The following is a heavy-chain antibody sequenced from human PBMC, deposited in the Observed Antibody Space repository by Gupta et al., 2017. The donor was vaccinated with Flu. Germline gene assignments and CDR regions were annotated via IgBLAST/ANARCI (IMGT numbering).Heavy chain of an antibody. D-gene: IGHD6-13*01. V-gene: IGHV3-23*01. Sequence: EVQLLESGGGVVQPGESLRLSCVVYGLPFSDYALNWVRQAPGKGQEARASVGAGGDRTYYSDSVMGRFTISRDNSKNTIYLQMNSRGGDDTAVYYCAKDRSGNPAIDYWGQGALVTVSA. CDR3: AKDRSGNPAIDY. J-gene: IGHJ4*02. CDR1: GLPFSDYA. CDR2: VGAGGDRT.